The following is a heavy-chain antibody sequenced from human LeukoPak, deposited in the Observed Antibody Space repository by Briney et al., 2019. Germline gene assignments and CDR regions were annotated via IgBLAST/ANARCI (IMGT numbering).Heavy chain of an antibody. D-gene: IGHD2-2*01. CDR1: GGTFSSYA. V-gene: IGHV1-69*05. J-gene: IGHJ2*01. CDR2: IIPIFGTA. Sequence: ASVKVSCKASGGTFSSYAISWVRQAPGQGLEWMGGIIPIFGTANYAQKFQGRVTITTDESTSTAYMELSSLRSEDTAVYYCAGIVVVPAARDWYFDFWGRGTLVIVSS. CDR3: AGIVVVPAARDWYFDF.